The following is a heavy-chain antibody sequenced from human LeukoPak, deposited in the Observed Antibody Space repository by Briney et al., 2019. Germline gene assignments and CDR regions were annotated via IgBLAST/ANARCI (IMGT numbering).Heavy chain of an antibody. CDR1: GGTFSSYA. Sequence: SVKVSCKASGGTFSSYAISWVRQAPGQGLEWMGGVIPLFGTAKYAQKFQGRVTITTDESSTTAYMELSSLRSEDTAVYYCARAPPRTEYDFDYWGQGTLVTVSS. CDR2: VIPLFGTA. V-gene: IGHV1-69*05. J-gene: IGHJ4*02. CDR3: ARAPPRTEYDFDY. D-gene: IGHD1-1*01.